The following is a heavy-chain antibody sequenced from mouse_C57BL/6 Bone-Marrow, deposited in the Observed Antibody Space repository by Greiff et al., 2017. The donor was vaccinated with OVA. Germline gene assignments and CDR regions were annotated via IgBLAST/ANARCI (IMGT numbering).Heavy chain of an antibody. CDR3: ARDYGNYYCDY. D-gene: IGHD2-1*01. CDR2: IHPNSGST. J-gene: IGHJ2*01. Sequence: VQLQQPGAELVKPGASVKLSCKASGYTFTSYWMHWVKQRPGQGLERIGMIHPNSGSTNYNEKFKSKATLTVDKSSSTAYMQLSSLTSEDSAVYYCARDYGNYYCDYWGQGTTLTVSS. CDR1: GYTFTSYW. V-gene: IGHV1-64*01.